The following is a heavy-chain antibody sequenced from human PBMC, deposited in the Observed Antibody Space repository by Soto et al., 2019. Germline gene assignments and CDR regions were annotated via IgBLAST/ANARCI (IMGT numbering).Heavy chain of an antibody. D-gene: IGHD5-12*01. CDR2: IYYSGST. CDR1: GGSISSYY. Sequence: SETLSLTCTVSGGSISSYYWSWIRQPPGKGLEWIGYIYYSGSTNYNPSLKSRVTISVDTSKNQFSLKLSSVTAADTAVYYCARGSKMATVNPLASFDYWGQGTLVTVSS. CDR3: ARGSKMATVNPLASFDY. V-gene: IGHV4-59*01. J-gene: IGHJ4*02.